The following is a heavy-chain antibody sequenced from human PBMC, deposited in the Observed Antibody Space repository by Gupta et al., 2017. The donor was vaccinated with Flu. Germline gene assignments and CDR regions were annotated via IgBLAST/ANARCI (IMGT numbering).Heavy chain of an antibody. Sequence: VHLEESGTGLLKSSPTMSLTCTVSGVSLTSGSFYWTWIRQPAGKGLEWIGRFYTTEITNYNASLKNRVTMSVDKSLNHFSLRLDAVTAADTATYYCARGVAVAGTPTCDTWGRGMVVTV. J-gene: IGHJ4*01. CDR3: ARGVAVAGTPTCDT. CDR2: FYTTEIT. D-gene: IGHD6-19*01. V-gene: IGHV4-61*02. CDR1: GVSLTSGSFY.